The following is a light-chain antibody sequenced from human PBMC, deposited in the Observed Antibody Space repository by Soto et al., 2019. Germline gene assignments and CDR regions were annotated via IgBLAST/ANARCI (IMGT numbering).Light chain of an antibody. CDR1: QSVSSNY. J-gene: IGKJ5*01. Sequence: EIVLTQSPGTLSLSPGERATLSCRASQSVSSNYFAWYQQQPGQAPRLLINGASSRATGIPDRFSGSGSGTEFTLTISRLEPEDFGVYYCQQYSTSPPGTFGQGTRLEIK. CDR3: QQYSTSPPGT. CDR2: GAS. V-gene: IGKV3-20*01.